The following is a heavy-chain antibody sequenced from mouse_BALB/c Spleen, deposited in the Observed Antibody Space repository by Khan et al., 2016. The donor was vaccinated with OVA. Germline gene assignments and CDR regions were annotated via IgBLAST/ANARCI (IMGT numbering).Heavy chain of an antibody. CDR1: GYTFTNHL. CDR2: IYPGVYYT. J-gene: IGHJ1*01. V-gene: IGHV1-63*02. CDR3: ARYPSWDFDV. Sequence: QVQLKQSGAELLRPGTSVKMSCKAGGYTFTNHLIGWVKPRPGHGLEWIGDIYPGVYYTNYNEKFKGKATLTADTSSSTVFMQLSSLTFEDAAIYYCARYPSWDFDVWGAGTTVTVSS.